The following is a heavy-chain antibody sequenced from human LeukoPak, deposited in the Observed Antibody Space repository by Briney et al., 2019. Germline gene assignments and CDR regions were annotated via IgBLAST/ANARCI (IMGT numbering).Heavy chain of an antibody. V-gene: IGHV4-39*07. CDR2: INHSGST. CDR3: ARGEPKIFGVVIILVRGPYFDY. Sequence: PSETLSLTCTVSGGSISTSSYYWSWIRQPPGKGLEWIGEINHSGSTNYNPSLKSRVAISVDTSKNQFSLKLSSVTAADTAVYYCARGEPKIFGVVIILVRGPYFDYWGQGTLVTVSS. D-gene: IGHD3-3*01. J-gene: IGHJ4*02. CDR1: GGSISTSSYY.